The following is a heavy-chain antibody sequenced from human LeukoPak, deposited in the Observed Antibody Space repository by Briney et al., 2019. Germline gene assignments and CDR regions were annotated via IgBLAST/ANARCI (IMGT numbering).Heavy chain of an antibody. D-gene: IGHD3-10*01. CDR1: GGTFSSYA. CDR2: IIPIFGTA. Sequence: SVKVPCKASGGTFSSYAISWVRQAPGRGLEWMGRIIPIFGTANYAQKFQGRVTITTDESTSTAYMELSSLRSEDTAVYYCARDSLYYGSGSYHSPFDYWGQGTLVTVSS. CDR3: ARDSLYYGSGSYHSPFDY. J-gene: IGHJ4*02. V-gene: IGHV1-69*05.